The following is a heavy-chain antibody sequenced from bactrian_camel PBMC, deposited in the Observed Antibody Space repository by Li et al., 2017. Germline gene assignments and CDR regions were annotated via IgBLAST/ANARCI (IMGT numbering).Heavy chain of an antibody. CDR1: GFTFTMYG. CDR2: IDSGGGIT. D-gene: IGHD1*01. J-gene: IGHJ4*01. CDR3: VDSNGYWYYEH. V-gene: IGHV3S40*01. Sequence: DVQLVESGGGLVQPGGSLRLSCAASGFTFTMYGMTWVRQAPGKGLEWVSRIDSGGGITVYADSVKGRFTIPRDKAKNTVYLQMNNLKSEDTALYYCVDSNGYWYYEHWGQGT.